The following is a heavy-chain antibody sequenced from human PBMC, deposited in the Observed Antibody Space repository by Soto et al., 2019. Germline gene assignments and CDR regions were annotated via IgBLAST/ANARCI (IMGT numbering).Heavy chain of an antibody. Sequence: PGGSLRLSCVASGFTFSSYSMNWVRQAPGKGLEWVSSISSSSSYIYYTDSVKGRFTISRDNAKNSLYLQMNSLRAEDTAVYYCARDSSSWFTHFDYWGQGTLVTVSS. D-gene: IGHD6-13*01. CDR3: ARDSSSWFTHFDY. CDR2: ISSSSSYI. V-gene: IGHV3-21*01. CDR1: GFTFSSYS. J-gene: IGHJ4*02.